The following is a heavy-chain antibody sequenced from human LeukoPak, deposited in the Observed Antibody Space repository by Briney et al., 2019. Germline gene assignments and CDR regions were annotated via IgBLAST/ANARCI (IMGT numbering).Heavy chain of an antibody. D-gene: IGHD5-12*01. Sequence: PSETLSLTCGVYGGSFSGYSWSWIRQPPGKGLEWIGEINHSGSTNHNPSLKSRVTISVDTSKNQFSLKLTSVTAADTAVFYCARGGTWPTYSDYWGQGILVTVSS. CDR2: INHSGST. V-gene: IGHV4-34*01. J-gene: IGHJ4*02. CDR1: GGSFSGYS. CDR3: ARGGTWPTYSDY.